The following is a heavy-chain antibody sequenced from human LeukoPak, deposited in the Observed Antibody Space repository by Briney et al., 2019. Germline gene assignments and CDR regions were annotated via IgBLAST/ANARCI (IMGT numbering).Heavy chain of an antibody. Sequence: GGSLRLSCAASGFTFSSYAMSWVRQAPGKGLEWVAFIRYDGSNKCYADSVKGRFTISRDNSKNTLYLQMNSLRAEDTAVYYCAKDQGAITIFGVVTDYWGQGTLVTVSS. CDR1: GFTFSSYA. CDR3: AKDQGAITIFGVVTDY. CDR2: IRYDGSNK. D-gene: IGHD3-3*01. V-gene: IGHV3-30*02. J-gene: IGHJ4*02.